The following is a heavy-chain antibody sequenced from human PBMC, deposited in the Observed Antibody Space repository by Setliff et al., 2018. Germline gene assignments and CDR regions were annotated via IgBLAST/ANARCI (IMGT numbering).Heavy chain of an antibody. CDR1: GLTFSRYG. Sequence: GGSLRLSCAASGLTFSRYGMYWVRQAPGKGLEWVAFIRHEGYNKYYADSVQGRFTISRDNSKNTLFLQMDSLRDDDTAVYYCAKDSLEVVIALHGMDVWGQGTTVTVSS. J-gene: IGHJ6*01. CDR2: IRHEGYNK. V-gene: IGHV3-30*02. CDR3: AKDSLEVVIALHGMDV. D-gene: IGHD2-21*01.